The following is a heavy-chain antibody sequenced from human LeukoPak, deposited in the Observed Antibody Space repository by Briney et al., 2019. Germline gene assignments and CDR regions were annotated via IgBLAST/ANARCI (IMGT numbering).Heavy chain of an antibody. CDR2: IKQDGSEK. J-gene: IGHJ1*01. CDR3: ARGNFDWLRTAEYFQH. Sequence: GGSLRLSCAASGFTFSSYWMSWVRQAPGKGLEWVANIKQDGSEKYYVDSVKGRFTISRDNAKNSLYLQMNSLRAEDTAVYYCARGNFDWLRTAEYFQHWGQGTLVTVSS. D-gene: IGHD3-9*01. CDR1: GFTFSSYW. V-gene: IGHV3-7*01.